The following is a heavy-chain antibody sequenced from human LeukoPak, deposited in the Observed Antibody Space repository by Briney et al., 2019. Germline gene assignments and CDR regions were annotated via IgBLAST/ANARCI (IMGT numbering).Heavy chain of an antibody. CDR1: GLTFKNYG. V-gene: IGHV3-33*01. CDR2: IYYDGRDK. Sequence: GTSLRLSCAASGLTFKNYGMRWVRQAPGKGLEWVSIIYYDGRDKYYADSVKGRFTVSRDNSKNTLYLQMNGLRDEDTAVYYCATHRSLSYFDYWGQGTLVTVSS. CDR3: ATHRSLSYFDY. J-gene: IGHJ4*02.